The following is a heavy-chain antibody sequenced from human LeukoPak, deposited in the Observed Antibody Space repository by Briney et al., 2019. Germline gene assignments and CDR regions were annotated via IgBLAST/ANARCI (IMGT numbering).Heavy chain of an antibody. CDR1: GGSISSSSYF. D-gene: IGHD3-22*01. CDR2: IYYNGNT. Sequence: PSETLSLTCTVSGGSISSSSYFWGWVRQPPGQGLEWVGTIYYNGNTYYNPSLKGRVIISVDTSKNQFSLKLSSVTAADTAVYYCARHGGNSLGHYYPFDFWGQGTLVTVSS. J-gene: IGHJ4*02. CDR3: ARHGGNSLGHYYPFDF. V-gene: IGHV4-39*01.